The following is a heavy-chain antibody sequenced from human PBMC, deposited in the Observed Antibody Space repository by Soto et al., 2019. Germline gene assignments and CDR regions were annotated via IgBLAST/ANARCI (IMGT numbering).Heavy chain of an antibody. CDR2: ISTYNGKT. V-gene: IGHV1-18*01. Sequence: ASVNVSCKTSGYTFSTYPISWVRQAPGQGLEWVGWISTYNGKTNYGQKFHGRVTITTDTSTSTAYMDLRNLRSDDTAVYYCARDRVEAALGTFDQWGQGTLVTVSS. D-gene: IGHD6-13*01. CDR1: GYTFSTYP. CDR3: ARDRVEAALGTFDQ. J-gene: IGHJ4*02.